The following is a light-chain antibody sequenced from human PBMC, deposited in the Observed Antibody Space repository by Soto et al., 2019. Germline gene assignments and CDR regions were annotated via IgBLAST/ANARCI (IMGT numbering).Light chain of an antibody. J-gene: IGKJ2*01. CDR1: QSVSSSY. V-gene: IGKV3-20*01. CDR2: GAS. Sequence: EIVLTQSPGTLSLSPAERATLSCRSSQSVSSSYLAWYQQKPGQAPRLLIYGASSRATGIPDRFSGSGSGTDFTLTISRLEPEDFAVYYCQQYGSSPPMYTFGQGTKVDIK. CDR3: QQYGSSPPMYT.